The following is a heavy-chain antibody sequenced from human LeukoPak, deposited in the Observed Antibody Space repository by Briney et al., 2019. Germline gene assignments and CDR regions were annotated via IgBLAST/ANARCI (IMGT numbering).Heavy chain of an antibody. CDR2: ISYDGSDK. J-gene: IGHJ4*02. CDR3: AKDIRNDRFGGPGKY. V-gene: IGHV3-30*18. Sequence: GGSLRLSCVVSGFTFSTYAMHCVRQAPGKGLEWVAIISYDGSDKYYADSVKGRFTISRDNSKNTLYLQMNSLRAEDTAVYYCAKDIRNDRFGGPGKYWGQGTLVTVPS. D-gene: IGHD3-10*01. CDR1: GFTFSTYA.